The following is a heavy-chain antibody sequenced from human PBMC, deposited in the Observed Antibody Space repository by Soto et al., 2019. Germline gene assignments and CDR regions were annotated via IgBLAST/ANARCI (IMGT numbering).Heavy chain of an antibody. J-gene: IGHJ6*02. CDR3: ARGAAAGSYYYYGMDV. CDR2: ISGSGGST. V-gene: IGHV3-23*01. D-gene: IGHD6-13*01. Sequence: GGSLRLSCAASGFTFSSYAMSWVRQAPGKGLEWVSAISGSGGSTYYADSVKGRFTISRDNSKNTLYLQMNSLRAEDTAVYYCARGAAAGSYYYYGMDVWGQGTTVTVSS. CDR1: GFTFSSYA.